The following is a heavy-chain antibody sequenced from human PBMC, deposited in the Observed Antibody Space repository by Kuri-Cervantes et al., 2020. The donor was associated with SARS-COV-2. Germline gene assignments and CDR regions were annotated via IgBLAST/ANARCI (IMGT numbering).Heavy chain of an antibody. V-gene: IGHV4-39*07. CDR3: ARAPQYSSRFDY. CDR2: TYYSGST. CDR1: GGSISSSSYY. J-gene: IGHJ4*02. D-gene: IGHD6-13*01. Sequence: GSLRLSCTVSGGSISSSSYYWGWIRQPPGKGLEWIGSTYYSGSTYYNPSLKSRVTISVDTSKNQFSLKLSSVTAADTAVYYCARAPQYSSRFDYWGQGTLVTVSS.